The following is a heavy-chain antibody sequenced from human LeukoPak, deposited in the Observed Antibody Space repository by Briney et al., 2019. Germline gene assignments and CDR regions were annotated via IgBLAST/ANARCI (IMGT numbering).Heavy chain of an antibody. V-gene: IGHV3-23*01. D-gene: IGHD3-3*01. CDR3: AKDSGDFWSGYYGSNWFDP. Sequence: PGGSLRLSCAASGFTFSSYAMSWVRQAPGRGLEWVSAISGSGGSTYYADSVKGRFTISRDNSKNTLYLQMNSLRAEDTAVYYRAKDSGDFWSGYYGSNWFDPWGQGTLVTVSS. J-gene: IGHJ5*02. CDR2: ISGSGGST. CDR1: GFTFSSYA.